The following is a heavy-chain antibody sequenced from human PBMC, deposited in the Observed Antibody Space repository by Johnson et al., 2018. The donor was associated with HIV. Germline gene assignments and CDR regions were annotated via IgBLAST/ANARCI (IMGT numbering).Heavy chain of an antibody. CDR1: GFTVSSNY. J-gene: IGHJ3*02. Sequence: MLLVESGGGLVQPGGSLILSCAASGFTVSSNYMSWVRQAPGKGLEWVSVIYSGGSTYYADSVKGRFTISRDNSKNTLYLQMNSLRAEDTAVYYCARAYNYPIWGQGTMLTVSS. CDR2: IYSGGST. D-gene: IGHD1-1*01. V-gene: IGHV3-66*02. CDR3: ARAYNYPI.